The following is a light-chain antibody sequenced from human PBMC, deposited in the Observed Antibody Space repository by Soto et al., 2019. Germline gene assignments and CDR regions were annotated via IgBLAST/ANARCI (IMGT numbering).Light chain of an antibody. CDR3: GTWNSSLV. J-gene: IGLJ2*01. CDR2: DNN. Sequence: QSVLTQPPSVSAAPGQRVTISCSGSSSNIGNNYLSWYQQLTGTAPKLLIYDNNKRPSAIPDRCSGSKSGTSATLGITGPQTGDDSDYYCGTWNSSLVFGGGTKRTVL. V-gene: IGLV1-51*01. CDR1: SSNIGNNY.